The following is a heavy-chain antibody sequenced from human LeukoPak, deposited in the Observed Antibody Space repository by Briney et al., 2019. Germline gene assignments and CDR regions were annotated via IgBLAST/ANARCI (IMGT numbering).Heavy chain of an antibody. CDR3: ARGGANNWFDP. CDR1: GFPFSAYS. V-gene: IGHV3-21*01. J-gene: IGHJ5*02. D-gene: IGHD1-26*01. Sequence: GGSLRLSCATSGFPFSAYSMNWVRQAPGKGLEWVSSISISSSYINYADSVKGRFTISRDDAKNSLYLQMNSLRAEDTAVYYCARGGANNWFDPWGQGTLVTVSS. CDR2: ISISSSYI.